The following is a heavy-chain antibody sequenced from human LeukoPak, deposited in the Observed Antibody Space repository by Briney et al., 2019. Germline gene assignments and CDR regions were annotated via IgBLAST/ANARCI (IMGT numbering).Heavy chain of an antibody. V-gene: IGHV4-34*01. CDR3: ARGLGSSSTSCYKDYYYGMDV. D-gene: IGHD2-2*02. CDR1: GGSFSGYY. Sequence: PSETLSLTCAVYGGSFSGYYWSWIRQPPGKGLEWIGEINHSGSTNYNPSLKSRVTISVDTSKNQFSLKLSSVTAADTAVYYCARGLGSSSTSCYKDYYYGMDVWGQGTTVTVSS. CDR2: INHSGST. J-gene: IGHJ6*02.